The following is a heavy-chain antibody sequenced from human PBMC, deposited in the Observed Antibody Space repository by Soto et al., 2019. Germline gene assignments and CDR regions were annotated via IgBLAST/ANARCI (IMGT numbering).Heavy chain of an antibody. J-gene: IGHJ2*01. V-gene: IGHV4-31*03. Sequence: PSDTLSLTCTVSGGSISSGGYYWSWIRQHPGKGLEWIGYIYYSGSTYYNPSLKSRVTTSVDTSKNQFSLKLSSVTAADTAVYYCARGSPLGYCSSTSCYGARAYWYFDLWGRGTLVTVSS. D-gene: IGHD2-2*01. CDR3: ARGSPLGYCSSTSCYGARAYWYFDL. CDR1: GGSISSGGYY. CDR2: IYYSGST.